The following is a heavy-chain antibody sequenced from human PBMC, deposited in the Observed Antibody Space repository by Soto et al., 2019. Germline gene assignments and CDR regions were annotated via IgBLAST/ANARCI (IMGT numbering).Heavy chain of an antibody. J-gene: IGHJ4*02. CDR3: AKESEYDFWSGYYRVFDC. Sequence: GGSLRLSCAASGFTFSSYAMSWVRQAPGKGLEWVSAISGSGGSTYYADSVKGRFTISRDNSKNTLYLQMNSLRAEDTAVYYCAKESEYDFWSGYYRVFDCWGQGTLVTVSS. V-gene: IGHV3-23*01. CDR1: GFTFSSYA. D-gene: IGHD3-3*01. CDR2: ISGSGGST.